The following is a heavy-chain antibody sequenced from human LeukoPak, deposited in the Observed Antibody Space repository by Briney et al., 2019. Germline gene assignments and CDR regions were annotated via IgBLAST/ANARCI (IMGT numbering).Heavy chain of an antibody. J-gene: IGHJ4*02. CDR2: ISGSGDST. Sequence: GGSLRLSCAASGFPFSNYAMSWVRQTPGKGLEWVSVISGSGDSTYYADSVKGRFTISRDSSKNTLYLQMNSLRAEDTAVYYCARDPTYYLRYGYFDSWGQGTLVTVSS. CDR3: ARDPTYYLRYGYFDS. V-gene: IGHV3-23*01. D-gene: IGHD1-26*01. CDR1: GFPFSNYA.